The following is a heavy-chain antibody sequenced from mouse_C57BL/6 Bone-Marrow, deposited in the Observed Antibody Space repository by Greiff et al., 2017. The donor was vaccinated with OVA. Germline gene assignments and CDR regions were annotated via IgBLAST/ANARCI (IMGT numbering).Heavy chain of an antibody. CDR2: IWSGGST. D-gene: IGHD3-3*01. CDR3: AKNGRDGGFAY. V-gene: IGHV2-4*01. CDR1: GFSLTSYG. Sequence: VKLMESGPGLVQPSQSLSITCTVSGFSLTSYGVHWVRQPPGKGLEWLGVIWSGGSTDYNAAFISRLSISKDNSKSQVFCKMNSLQADDTAIYYCAKNGRDGGFAYWGQGTLVTVSA. J-gene: IGHJ3*01.